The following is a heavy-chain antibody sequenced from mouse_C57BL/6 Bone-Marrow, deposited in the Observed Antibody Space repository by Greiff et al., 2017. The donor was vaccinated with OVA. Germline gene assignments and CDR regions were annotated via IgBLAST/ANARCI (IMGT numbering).Heavy chain of an antibody. D-gene: IGHD1-1*02. CDR3: ASRYGPSY. CDR1: GYTFTDYD. V-gene: IGHV1-67*01. J-gene: IGHJ2*01. CDR2: ISPYYGDA. Sequence: QVQLQQSGPELVRPGASVKISCTASGYTFTDYDMHWVKQSHAKSLEWIGVISPYYGDASYNQKFKGKATMTVDTSSSTAYMELDRLTSEDSAVYYCASRYGPSYWGQGTTLTVSS.